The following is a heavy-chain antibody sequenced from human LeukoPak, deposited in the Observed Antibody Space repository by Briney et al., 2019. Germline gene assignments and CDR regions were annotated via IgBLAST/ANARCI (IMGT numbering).Heavy chain of an antibody. D-gene: IGHD5-18*01. J-gene: IGHJ4*02. CDR1: GFTFSSYA. V-gene: IGHV4-34*01. CDR3: ARGEVDKGRYSYGFGDDY. CDR2: INHSGST. Sequence: GSLRLSCAASGFTFSSYAMSWIRQPPGKGLEWIGEINHSGSTNYNPSLKSRVTISVDTSKNQFSLKLSSLTAADTAVYYCARGEVDKGRYSYGFGDDYWGQGTLVTVSS.